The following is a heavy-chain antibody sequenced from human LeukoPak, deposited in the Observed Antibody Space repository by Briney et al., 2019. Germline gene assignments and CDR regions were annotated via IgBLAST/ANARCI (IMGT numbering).Heavy chain of an antibody. CDR2: IHPSNSET. J-gene: IGHJ4*02. V-gene: IGHV5-51*01. Sequence: GESLKISCKDSGYSFSDYWIGWARQMPGKGLEWMGIIHPSNSETQYSPSFQGQVSISADTSISTAYLQWTSLEASDTAMYYCSRRHYFGSGVTDYWGQGTLVTVSS. D-gene: IGHD3-10*01. CDR3: SRRHYFGSGVTDY. CDR1: GYSFSDYW.